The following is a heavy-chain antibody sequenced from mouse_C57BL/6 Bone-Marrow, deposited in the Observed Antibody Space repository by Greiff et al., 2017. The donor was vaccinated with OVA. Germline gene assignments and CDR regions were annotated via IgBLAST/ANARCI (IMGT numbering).Heavy chain of an antibody. J-gene: IGHJ2*01. CDR1: GYTFTDYE. D-gene: IGHD4-1*01. CDR2: IDPETGGT. CDR3: TGLGPYYFDY. V-gene: IGHV1-15*01. Sequence: QVQLQQSGAELVRPGASVTLSCKASGYTFTDYEMHWVKQTPVHGLEWIGAIDPETGGTAYNQKFKGKAILTADKSSSTAYMELRSLTSEDSAVYYCTGLGPYYFDYWGQGTTLTVSA.